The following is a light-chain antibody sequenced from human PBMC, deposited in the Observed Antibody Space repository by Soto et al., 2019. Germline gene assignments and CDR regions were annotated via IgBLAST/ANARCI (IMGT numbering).Light chain of an antibody. V-gene: IGKV1-39*01. CDR2: GAI. CDR1: QSVSKY. CDR3: QQSYSPPGT. Sequence: DIQMTQSPSSLSASVGDRVTITCRASQSVSKYLNWYQQNPGKAPKLLIYGAISLHSGVPSRFSGSGSGTYFTLTISNLQPEDVASDYCQQSYSPPGTFGQGTKVEIK. J-gene: IGKJ1*01.